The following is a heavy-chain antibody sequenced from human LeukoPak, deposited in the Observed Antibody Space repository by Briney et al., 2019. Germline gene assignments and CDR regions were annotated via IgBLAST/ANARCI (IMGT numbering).Heavy chain of an antibody. CDR1: GGSISSYY. CDR3: ARDGAGYYGSGSYGYYFDY. D-gene: IGHD3-10*01. V-gene: IGHV4-59*01. CDR2: IYYSGST. J-gene: IGHJ4*02. Sequence: SETLSLTCTVSGGSISSYYWSWIRQPPGKGLEWLGYIYYSGSTNYNPSLKSRVTISVDTSKNQFSLKLSSVTAADTAVYYCARDGAGYYGSGSYGYYFDYWGQGTLVTVSS.